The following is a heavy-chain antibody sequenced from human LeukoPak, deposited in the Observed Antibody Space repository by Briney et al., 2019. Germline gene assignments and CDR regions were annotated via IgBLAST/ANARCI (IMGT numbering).Heavy chain of an antibody. Sequence: PSETLSLTCTVSGGSISSGSYYWSWIRQPAGKGLEWIGRIYTSGSTNYNPSLKSRVTISVDTSKNQFSLKLSSVTAADTAVYYCASGLPDYQIEAVVVPAAMDFDAFDIWGQGTMVTVSS. J-gene: IGHJ3*02. CDR2: IYTSGST. V-gene: IGHV4-61*02. CDR3: ASGLPDYQIEAVVVPAAMDFDAFDI. D-gene: IGHD2-2*01. CDR1: GGSISSGSYY.